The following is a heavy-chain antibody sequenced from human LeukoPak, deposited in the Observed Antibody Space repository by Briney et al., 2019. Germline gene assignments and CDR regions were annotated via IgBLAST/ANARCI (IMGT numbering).Heavy chain of an antibody. CDR2: ISGGDDST. CDR3: AKDPIYRISYVFYFDF. D-gene: IGHD6-6*01. V-gene: IGHV3-23*01. Sequence: GGSLRLSCAASGFTFRSYAMTWVRQAPGKGLEWVSSISGGDDSTYYADSVKGRFTISRDNSKNTLYLQMNSLRAEDTAIYYCAKDPIYRISYVFYFDFWGQGTLVTVSS. CDR1: GFTFRSYA. J-gene: IGHJ4*02.